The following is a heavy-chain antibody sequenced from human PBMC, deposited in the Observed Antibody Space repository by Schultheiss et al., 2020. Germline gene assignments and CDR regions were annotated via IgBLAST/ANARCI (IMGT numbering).Heavy chain of an antibody. D-gene: IGHD3-22*01. V-gene: IGHV4-31*03. CDR3: GRSYDSSGYYYSP. CDR2: IYYSGST. CDR1: GGSISSGGYY. Sequence: SQTLSLTCTVSGGSISSGGYYWSWIRQHPGKGLEWIGYIYYSGSTNYNPSLKSRVTISVDTSKNEFSLKLSSVTAADTAVYYCGRSYDSSGYYYSPWGQGTLVTVSS. J-gene: IGHJ5*02.